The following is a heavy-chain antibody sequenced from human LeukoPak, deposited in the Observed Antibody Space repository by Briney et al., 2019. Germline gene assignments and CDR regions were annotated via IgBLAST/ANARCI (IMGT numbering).Heavy chain of an antibody. CDR2: ISYDGSNK. V-gene: IGHV3-30-3*01. CDR3: AREPAAAGKNWFDP. Sequence: PGGSLRLSCAASGFTFSSYAMHWVRQAPGKGLEWVAVISYDGSNKYYADSVKGRFTISRDNSKNTLYLQMNSLRAEDTAVYYCAREPAAAGKNWFDPWGQGTLVTVSS. CDR1: GFTFSSYA. J-gene: IGHJ5*02. D-gene: IGHD6-25*01.